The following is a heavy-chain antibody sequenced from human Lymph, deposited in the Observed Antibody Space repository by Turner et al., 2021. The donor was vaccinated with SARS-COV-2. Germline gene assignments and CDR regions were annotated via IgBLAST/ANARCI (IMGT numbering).Heavy chain of an antibody. D-gene: IGHD2-15*01. CDR2: IISKAYGGTT. CDR3: TRVKYCTGGSCYGYHFDY. V-gene: IGHV3-49*03. Sequence: EVQLAESGGGLVQPGQSLRFSCTASGFTFGDYAMSWLRQAPGKGLEWVGFIISKAYGGTTQYAASVKGRFTISRDDYKSIAYLQMNSLKTEDTAVYYCTRVKYCTGGSCYGYHFDYWGQGTLVTVSS. CDR1: GFTFGDYA. J-gene: IGHJ4*02.